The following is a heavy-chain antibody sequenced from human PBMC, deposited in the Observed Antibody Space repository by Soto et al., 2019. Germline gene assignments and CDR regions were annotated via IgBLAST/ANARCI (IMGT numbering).Heavy chain of an antibody. CDR3: ARRHLAVAVSPWFDP. J-gene: IGHJ5*02. CDR1: GLSITDSEMG. CDR2: IDSSGEK. Sequence: QVTLKESGPVLVKPTETLTLRCTVSGLSITDSEMGVSWIRQPPGQPLEWLAHIDSSGEKSYRTFLKGRLAISKDTPKSQVVLTMTTMDPADTATYYCARRHLAVAVSPWFDPWGQGIPVTVSS. D-gene: IGHD6-19*01. V-gene: IGHV2-26*01.